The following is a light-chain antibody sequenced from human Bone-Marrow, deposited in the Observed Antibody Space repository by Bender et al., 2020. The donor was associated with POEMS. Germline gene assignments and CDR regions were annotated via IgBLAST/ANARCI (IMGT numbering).Light chain of an antibody. J-gene: IGLJ1*01. CDR2: DVS. V-gene: IGLV2-11*01. CDR3: VVHMGRGIYV. CDR1: NTYYNY. Sequence: QSALTQPRSVSGSPGQSVTISCTGTNTYYNYVSWYQQHPGKAPKLTIYDVSKRPSGVPDRFSGSILGNKAALTITGAQADDESSYYCVVHMGRGIYVFGTGTKVTVL.